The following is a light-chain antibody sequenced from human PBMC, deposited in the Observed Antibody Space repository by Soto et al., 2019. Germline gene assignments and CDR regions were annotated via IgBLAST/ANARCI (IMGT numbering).Light chain of an antibody. Sequence: QSVLTQPPSASGSTGQSVTISCTGTSSDVGGYNYVSWYQQHPGKAPKLMIYEVTKRPSGVPDRFSGSKSGNTASLTVSGLQAEDEADYYCSSYAGSPRLFGGGTQLTVL. CDR2: EVT. CDR1: SSDVGGYNY. CDR3: SSYAGSPRL. J-gene: IGLJ2*01. V-gene: IGLV2-8*01.